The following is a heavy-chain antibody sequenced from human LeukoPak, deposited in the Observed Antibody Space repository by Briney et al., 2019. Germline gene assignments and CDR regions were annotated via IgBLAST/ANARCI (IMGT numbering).Heavy chain of an antibody. CDR3: ARVFGYCSSTSCYRLQH. V-gene: IGHV1-2*02. CDR1: GYTFTGYY. CDR2: INPNSGGT. J-gene: IGHJ1*01. Sequence: ASXXVSCKASGYTFTGYYMHWVRQAPGQGLEWMGWINPNSGGTNYAQKFQGRVTMTRDTSISTAYMELSRLRSDDTAVYYCARVFGYCSSTSCYRLQHWGQGTLVTVSS. D-gene: IGHD2-2*02.